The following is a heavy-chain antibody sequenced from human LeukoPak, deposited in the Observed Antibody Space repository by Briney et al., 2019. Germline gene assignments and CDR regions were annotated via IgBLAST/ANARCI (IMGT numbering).Heavy chain of an antibody. CDR3: ARLLSDWEFGESWFDP. V-gene: IGHV3-23*01. D-gene: IGHD3-10*01. Sequence: GGSLRLSCEASGFTSSSYAMSWVRQAPGKGLEWVSAISSTGGTTYYADSVRGRFTISRDNSKNTLYLQMNSLRAEDTAMYYCARLLSDWEFGESWFDPWGQGTLVTVSS. J-gene: IGHJ5*02. CDR1: GFTSSSYA. CDR2: ISSTGGTT.